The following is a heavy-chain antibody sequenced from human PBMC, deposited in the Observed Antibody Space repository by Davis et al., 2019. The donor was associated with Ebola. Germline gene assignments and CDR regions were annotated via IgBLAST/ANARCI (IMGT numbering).Heavy chain of an antibody. CDR1: GGSISSHY. Sequence: MPSETLSLTCTVSGGSISSHYWSWIRQSPEKGLEWIGYVYFSGSTNYNPSLKSRVTISVDSSKKQFSLNLRSVTAADTAVYYCARAQLGYCSGGSCPRGYYYYYGMDVWGQGTTVTVSS. V-gene: IGHV4-59*11. J-gene: IGHJ6*02. CDR3: ARAQLGYCSGGSCPRGYYYYYGMDV. D-gene: IGHD2-15*01. CDR2: VYFSGST.